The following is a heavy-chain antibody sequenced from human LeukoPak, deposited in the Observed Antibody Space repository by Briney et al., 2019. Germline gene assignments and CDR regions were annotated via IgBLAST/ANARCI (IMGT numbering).Heavy chain of an antibody. V-gene: IGHV3-9*03. CDR3: AKDIGDGAAAGSLLLDY. CDR1: GFTFDDYA. D-gene: IGHD6-13*01. CDR2: ISWNSGSI. Sequence: PGRSLRLSCAASGFTFDDYAMHWVRQAPGKGLEWVSGISWNSGSIGYADSVKGRFTISRDNAKNSLYLQMNSLRAEDMALYYCAKDIGDGAAAGSLLLDYWGQGTLVTVSS. J-gene: IGHJ4*02.